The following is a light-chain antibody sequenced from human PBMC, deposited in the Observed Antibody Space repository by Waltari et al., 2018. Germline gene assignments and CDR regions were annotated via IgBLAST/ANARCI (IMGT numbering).Light chain of an antibody. CDR2: GNS. CDR3: QSYDSSLSGSV. CDR1: SSNIGAGYD. V-gene: IGLV1-40*01. Sequence: QSGLTQPPSVSGAPGPRVTISCTGSSSNIGAGYDVHWYQLLPGTAPKLLIYGNSKRPSGVPARFSGSKSGTSPSLAITGLQAEDEAGYYCQSYDSSLSGSVFGGGTKLTVL. J-gene: IGLJ2*01.